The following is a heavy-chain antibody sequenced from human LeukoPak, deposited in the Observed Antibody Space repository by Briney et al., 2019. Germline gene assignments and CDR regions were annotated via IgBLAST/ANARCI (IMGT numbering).Heavy chain of an antibody. J-gene: IGHJ4*02. CDR1: SFTFSSYW. V-gene: IGHV3-7*03. CDR2: IKEDGSKT. Sequence: PGGSLRLSCAASSFTFSSYWMTWVRQAPGKGLEWVANIKEDGSKTFYVDSVKGRFTISRDNAKNSLYMQMSSLRAEDTALYFCARTPLMTTYLVDKWGQGTLVTVSS. CDR3: ARTPLMTTYLVDK. D-gene: IGHD4-11*01.